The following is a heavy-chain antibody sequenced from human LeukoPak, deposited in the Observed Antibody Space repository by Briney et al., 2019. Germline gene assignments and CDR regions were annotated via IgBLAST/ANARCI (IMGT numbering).Heavy chain of an antibody. D-gene: IGHD3-9*01. J-gene: IGHJ4*02. CDR3: ARRSLRYSFDY. CDR2: INPSGGST. Sequence: ASVKVCCKASGYTFTNYYMHWVRQATGQGLEWMGIINPSGGSTSYAQKFQGSLTMTRDTSTSTVYMELSSLRSQDTAVYYCARRSLRYSFDYWGQGTLVTVSS. CDR1: GYTFTNYY. V-gene: IGHV1-46*01.